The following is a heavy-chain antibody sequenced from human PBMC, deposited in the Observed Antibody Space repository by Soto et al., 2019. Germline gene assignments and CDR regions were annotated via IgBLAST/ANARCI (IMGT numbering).Heavy chain of an antibody. D-gene: IGHD4-17*01. CDR3: ARDDDYEANAIDL. J-gene: IGHJ5*02. CDR1: GFTFSRYG. Sequence: GSLRLSCVASGFTFSRYGMHWVRQAPGKGLEWVAVIWNDGSKQVYDDSVKGRFTISRDNSKNTLYLEMDSLRDEDTSVYYCARDDDYEANAIDLWGQGTLVTLSS. CDR2: IWNDGSKQ. V-gene: IGHV3-33*01.